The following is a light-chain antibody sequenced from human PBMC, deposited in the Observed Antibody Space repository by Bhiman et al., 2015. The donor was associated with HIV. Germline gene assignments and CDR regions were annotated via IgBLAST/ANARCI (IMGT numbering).Light chain of an antibody. CDR2: DVS. Sequence: QSALTQPRSVSGSPGQSVTISCTGTSSDVGGYNYVSWYQQHPGKAPKLVIYDVSNRPSGVSNRFSGSKSGNTASLTISGLQPEDEADYHCSSYTSGSTPHVFGTGTKVTVL. CDR3: SSYTSGSTPHV. V-gene: IGLV2-14*03. CDR1: SSDVGGYNY. J-gene: IGLJ1*01.